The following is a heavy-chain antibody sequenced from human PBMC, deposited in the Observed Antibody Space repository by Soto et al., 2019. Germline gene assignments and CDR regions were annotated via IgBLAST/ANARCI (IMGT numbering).Heavy chain of an antibody. CDR3: ARKAGVISRYGLDV. CDR2: ISGNATNT. J-gene: IGHJ6*02. V-gene: IGHV3-23*01. Sequence: VQLSESGGGLVQPGGSLTLSCAASGFTFSSFAMNWVRQAPGKGLEWVAVISGNATNTYYADSVKGRLTVSRDNSKKTMFLRMNSLRSEVTAVDYCARKAGVISRYGLDVWGQGTTGCVSS. CDR1: GFTFSSFA.